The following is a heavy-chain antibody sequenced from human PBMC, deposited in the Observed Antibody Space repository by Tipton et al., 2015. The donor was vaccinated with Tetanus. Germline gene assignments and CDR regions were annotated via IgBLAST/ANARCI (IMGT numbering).Heavy chain of an antibody. Sequence: TLSLTCTVSGGSISSYYWSWIRQPAGKRLEWIGRIYTSGSTNYNPSLKSRVTMSVDTSKNQFSLKLSSVTAADTAVYYCARDLQARYYYDSSGYYDAFDIWGQGTMVTVSS. CDR2: IYTSGST. J-gene: IGHJ3*02. CDR1: GGSISSYY. V-gene: IGHV4-4*07. CDR3: ARDLQARYYYDSSGYYDAFDI. D-gene: IGHD3-22*01.